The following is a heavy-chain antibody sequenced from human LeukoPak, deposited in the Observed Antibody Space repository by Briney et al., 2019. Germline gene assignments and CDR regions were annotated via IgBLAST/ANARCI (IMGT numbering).Heavy chain of an antibody. J-gene: IGHJ3*02. CDR1: GYSFTSYW. CDR3: ARLDYYDSSGQGVAFDI. Sequence: GESLKISCKGSGYSFTSYWIGWVRQMPGKGLEWMGIIYPGDSDTRYSPPFQGQVTISADKSISTAYLQWSSLKASDTAMYYCARLDYYDSSGQGVAFDIWGQGTMVTVSS. D-gene: IGHD3-22*01. CDR2: IYPGDSDT. V-gene: IGHV5-51*01.